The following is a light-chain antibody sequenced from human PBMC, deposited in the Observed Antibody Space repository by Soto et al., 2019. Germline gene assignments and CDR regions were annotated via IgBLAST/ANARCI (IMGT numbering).Light chain of an antibody. J-gene: IGLJ1*01. V-gene: IGLV2-11*01. CDR2: DVS. CDR3: CSYAGSYTFYV. CDR1: SSDVGGYNY. Sequence: QSVLTQPRSVSGSPGQSVTISCTGTSSDVGGYNYVSWYQQHPGKAPKLMIYDVSKRPSGVPDCFSGSKSGNTASLTIFWLQAEDEADYYCCSYAGSYTFYVFGTGTKVTVL.